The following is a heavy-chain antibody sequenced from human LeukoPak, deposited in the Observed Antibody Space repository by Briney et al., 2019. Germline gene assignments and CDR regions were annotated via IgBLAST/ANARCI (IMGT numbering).Heavy chain of an antibody. V-gene: IGHV3-23*01. Sequence: PGGSLRPSCAASGFTFSSYAMNWVRQAPGKGLEWVSGINRSGGTTYYADSVRGRFTISRDNSKNTLYVQMNSLRAEDTAVYYCAKASPYYDSNGTPGELGAFDIWGQGTMVTVSS. J-gene: IGHJ3*02. D-gene: IGHD3-22*01. CDR2: INRSGGTT. CDR3: AKASPYYDSNGTPGELGAFDI. CDR1: GFTFSSYA.